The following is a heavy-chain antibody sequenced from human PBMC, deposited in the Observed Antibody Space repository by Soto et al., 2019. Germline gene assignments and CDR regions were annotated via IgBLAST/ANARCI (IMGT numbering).Heavy chain of an antibody. V-gene: IGHV1-69*13. D-gene: IGHD3-10*01. CDR3: ARDDYYGSGSYYYYYGMDG. CDR2: NIPIFGTA. CDR1: GGTFSRYA. Sequence: GASVKVSCKASGGTFSRYAISGVRQAAGQGLEWMGGNIPIFGTANYAQKVQGRVTITADESTSTAYMELSSLRSEDTAVYYCARDDYYGSGSYYYYYGMDGWGKGNTVSVSS. J-gene: IGHJ6*01.